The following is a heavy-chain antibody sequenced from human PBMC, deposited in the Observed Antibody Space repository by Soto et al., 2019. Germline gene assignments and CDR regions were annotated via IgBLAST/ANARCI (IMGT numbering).Heavy chain of an antibody. J-gene: IGHJ3*01. Sequence: GGSLRLSCATSGFTFRDYYFSWIRQAPGKGLEWISYISHSGKTIYYADSVKGRFTISRDDAKNTLYLQMNSLRAEDTAMYYCTRRDSGAFDVWGHGTMVTVS. V-gene: IGHV3-11*01. CDR2: ISHSGKTI. CDR3: TRRDSGAFDV. CDR1: GFTFRDYY.